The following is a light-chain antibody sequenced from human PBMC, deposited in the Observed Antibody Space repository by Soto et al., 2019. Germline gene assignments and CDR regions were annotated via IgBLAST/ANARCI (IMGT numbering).Light chain of an antibody. V-gene: IGKV3D-7*01. CDR3: QQHHNWPPIT. Sequence: EIVLTQSPGTLSLSPGERATLSCRASQSLNARYLAWYQVKPGQAPRLLFYGASSRASGIPARSSGSRSETDFTLTTSSLQSQDSAVYYCQQHHNWPPITFGLGTRLDIK. J-gene: IGKJ5*01. CDR1: QSLNARY. CDR2: GAS.